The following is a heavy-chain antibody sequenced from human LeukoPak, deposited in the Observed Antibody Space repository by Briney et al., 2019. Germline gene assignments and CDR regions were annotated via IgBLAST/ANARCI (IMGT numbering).Heavy chain of an antibody. CDR3: ATAGPSVAATQPFDY. V-gene: IGHV3-15*01. D-gene: IGHD2-15*01. CDR1: GFTFNNAW. CDR2: IKSKTGGGTT. J-gene: IGHJ4*02. Sequence: GGSLRLSCAASGFTFNNAWMSWVRQAPGKGLEWVGRIKSKTGGGTTDHAAPVKGRFTISRDDSKNTLYLQMNSLRTEDTAVYYCATAGPSVAATQPFDYWGQGTLVTVSS.